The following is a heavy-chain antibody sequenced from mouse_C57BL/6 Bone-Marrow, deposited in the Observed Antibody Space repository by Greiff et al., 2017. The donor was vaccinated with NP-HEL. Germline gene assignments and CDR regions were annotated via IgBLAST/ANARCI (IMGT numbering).Heavy chain of an antibody. CDR2: LDPNSGGT. CDR3: ARYDYGSRGWYFDV. D-gene: IGHD1-1*01. V-gene: IGHV1-72*01. J-gene: IGHJ1*03. Sequence: QVQLQQPGADLVKPGASVKLSCKASGYTFTSYWMHWVKQRPGRGLEWIGRLDPNSGGTKFNEKFKTKATLTVDKPSSTAYMQLSSLTSEDSAVYYCARYDYGSRGWYFDVWGTGTTGTVSS. CDR1: GYTFTSYW.